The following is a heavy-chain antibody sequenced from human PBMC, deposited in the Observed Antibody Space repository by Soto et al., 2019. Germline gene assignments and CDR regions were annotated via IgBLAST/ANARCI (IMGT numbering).Heavy chain of an antibody. CDR2: INSDGNST. Sequence: GRYLRLSCAASGFTFTSYWMPWVRQAPGKXLVWVSRINSDGNSTSYADSVKGRFTISRDNAKNTLYLQMNSLRAEDTAVYYGARDREFELPLYYECGMDVWGQGTMVTVSS. CDR1: GFTFTSYW. V-gene: IGHV3-74*01. D-gene: IGHD1-7*01. CDR3: ARDREFELPLYYECGMDV. J-gene: IGHJ6*02.